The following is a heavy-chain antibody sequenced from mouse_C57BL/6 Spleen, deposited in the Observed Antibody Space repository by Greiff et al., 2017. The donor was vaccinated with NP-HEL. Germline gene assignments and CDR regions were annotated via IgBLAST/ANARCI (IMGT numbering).Heavy chain of an antibody. D-gene: IGHD1-1*01. CDR1: GYTFTSYW. V-gene: IGHV1-59*01. CDR2: IDPSDSYT. J-gene: IGHJ4*01. Sequence: QVQLQQPGAELVRPGTSVKLSCKASGYTFTSYWMHWVKQRPGQGLEWIGVIDPSDSYTNYNQKFKGKATLTVDTSSSTAYMQLSSLTSEDSAVYYCARDYYGSSTWAMDYWGQGTSVTVSS. CDR3: ARDYYGSSTWAMDY.